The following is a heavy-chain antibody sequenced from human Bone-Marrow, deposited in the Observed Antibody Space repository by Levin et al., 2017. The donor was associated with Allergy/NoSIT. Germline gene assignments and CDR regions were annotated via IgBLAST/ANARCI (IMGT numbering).Heavy chain of an antibody. CDR3: AKDDYNWNSYFDY. CDR2: ISGSGGST. J-gene: IGHJ4*02. V-gene: IGHV3-23*01. D-gene: IGHD1-7*01. Sequence: GESLKISCVVSGFTFSRNGMSWVRQAPGKGLEWVSGISGSGGSTSYADSVKGRFTISRDSSRNMLYLQMSSLRADDTAVYYCAKDDYNWNSYFDYWGQGTLVTVSS. CDR1: GFTFSRNG.